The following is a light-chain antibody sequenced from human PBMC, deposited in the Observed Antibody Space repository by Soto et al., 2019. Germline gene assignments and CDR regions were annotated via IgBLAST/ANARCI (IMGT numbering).Light chain of an antibody. CDR1: SSDVGGYNL. CDR2: EGG. V-gene: IGLV2-23*01. Sequence: QSALTQPASVSGSPGQSITISCTGTSSDVGGYNLVSWYQQHPGRAPKLMIYEGGKGPSGVSNRFSGSKSGNTASLTISGLQAEDEADYYCCSYVVVSTYVFGTGTKLTVL. J-gene: IGLJ1*01. CDR3: CSYVVVSTYV.